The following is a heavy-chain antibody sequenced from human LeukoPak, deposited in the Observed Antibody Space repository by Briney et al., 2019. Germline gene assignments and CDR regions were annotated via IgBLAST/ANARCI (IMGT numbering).Heavy chain of an antibody. CDR3: ARNYYGSGSYYSHFDY. CDR2: TYYRSTWDN. CDR1: GDSVSSNSAT. Sequence: SQTLSLTCAISGDSVSSNSATWNWIRQSPSRGLERLGRTYYRSTWDNDYAVSVKSRITINPDTSRNQFSLQLKSVTPEDTAVYYCARNYYGSGSYYSHFDYWGQGTLVTVSS. V-gene: IGHV6-1*01. D-gene: IGHD3-10*01. J-gene: IGHJ4*02.